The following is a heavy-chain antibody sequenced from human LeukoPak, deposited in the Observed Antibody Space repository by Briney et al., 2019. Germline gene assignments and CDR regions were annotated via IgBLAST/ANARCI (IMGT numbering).Heavy chain of an antibody. CDR3: ARGSYYDYFDY. V-gene: IGHV4-30-4*08. CDR2: IYYSGST. J-gene: IGHJ4*02. Sequence: SETLSLTCAVSGYSISSDYYWSWIRQPPGKGLEWIGYIYYSGSTYYNPSLKSRVTISVDTSKNQFSLKLSSVTAADTAVYYCARGSYYDYFDYWGQGTLVTVSS. CDR1: GYSISSDYY. D-gene: IGHD1-26*01.